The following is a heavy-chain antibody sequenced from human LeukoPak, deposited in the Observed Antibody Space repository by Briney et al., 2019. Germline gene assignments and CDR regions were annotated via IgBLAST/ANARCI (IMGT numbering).Heavy chain of an antibody. CDR1: GFTFSSYG. CDR2: IWYDGSNK. V-gene: IGHV3-33*01. J-gene: IGHJ4*02. Sequence: GGSLRLSCAAFGFTFSSYGMHWVRQAPGKGLEWVAVIWYDGSNKYYADSVKGRFTISRDNSKNTLYLQMNSLRAEDTAVYYCARAIAVAGLNYWGQGTLVTVSS. D-gene: IGHD6-19*01. CDR3: ARAIAVAGLNY.